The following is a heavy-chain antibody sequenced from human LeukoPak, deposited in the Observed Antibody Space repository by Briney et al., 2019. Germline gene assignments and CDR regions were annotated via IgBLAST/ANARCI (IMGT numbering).Heavy chain of an antibody. V-gene: IGHV4-61*02. J-gene: IGHJ4*02. CDR1: GGSISSGSYY. Sequence: SETLSLTCTVSGGSISSGSYYWSWIRQPAGKGLEWIGRIYTSGSTNYNPSLKSRVTISVDTSKNQFSLKLSSVTAADTAVYYCARAGIAVAGSFDYWGQGTLVTVSS. CDR3: ARAGIAVAGSFDY. D-gene: IGHD6-19*01. CDR2: IYTSGST.